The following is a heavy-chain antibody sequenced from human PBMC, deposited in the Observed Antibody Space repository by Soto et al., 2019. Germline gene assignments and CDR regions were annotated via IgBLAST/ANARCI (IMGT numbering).Heavy chain of an antibody. CDR1: GGTFSSYA. CDR2: IIPIFGTA. J-gene: IGHJ6*02. D-gene: IGHD2-2*01. Sequence: ASVKVSCKASGGTFSSYAISWVRQAPGQGLEWMGGIIPIFGTANYAQKFQGRVTITADESTSTAYMELSSLRSEDTAVYYCASTYCSSTSCFLSGYYYYGMDVWGQGTTVTVSS. CDR3: ASTYCSSTSCFLSGYYYYGMDV. V-gene: IGHV1-69*13.